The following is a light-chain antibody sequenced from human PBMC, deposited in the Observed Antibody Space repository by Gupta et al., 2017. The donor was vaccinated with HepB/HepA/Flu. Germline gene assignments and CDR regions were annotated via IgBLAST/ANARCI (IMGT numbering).Light chain of an antibody. CDR3: RQALQTPRT. CDR1: QSRLHSNGYNY. Sequence: IVMTQSPLSMPVTPGEPASISCRSSQSRLHSNGYNYLDWYLQKPGQSPQVLIYLGSNRASGVPDRFSGSGSGTDFTLKISTGEAEDVGVYYCRQALQTPRTFGQGTKVEIK. J-gene: IGKJ1*01. V-gene: IGKV2-28*01. CDR2: LGS.